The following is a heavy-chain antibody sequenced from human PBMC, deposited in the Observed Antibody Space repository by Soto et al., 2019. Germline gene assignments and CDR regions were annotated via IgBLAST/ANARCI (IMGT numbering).Heavy chain of an antibody. CDR3: AREEKLGDNWFDP. V-gene: IGHV3-21*01. CDR2: ISSSSSFI. D-gene: IGHD3-10*01. CDR1: GFTFSSYI. J-gene: IGHJ5*02. Sequence: PGGSLRLSCAASGFTFSSYIMNWVRQAPGKGLEWVSSISSSSSFIYYADSVKGRFTISRDNAKNSLYLQMSSLRAEDTAVYYRAREEKLGDNWFDPWGPGTLLTVYS.